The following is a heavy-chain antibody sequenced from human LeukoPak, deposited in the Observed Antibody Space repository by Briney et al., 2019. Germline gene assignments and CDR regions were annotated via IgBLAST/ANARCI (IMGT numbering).Heavy chain of an antibody. CDR3: AGDGHTGMAVYHFDY. CDR2: ISHDGSNK. CDR1: GSSFSKYG. Sequence: GGSLRLSCAASGSSFSKYGMHWVRQAPGKGLEWVAVISHDGSNKYYADSVKGRFTISRDNSKNTLYLQMNSLRAEETAVYYCAGDGHTGMAVYHFDYWGQGALVTVSS. D-gene: IGHD5-18*01. J-gene: IGHJ4*02. V-gene: IGHV3-30*03.